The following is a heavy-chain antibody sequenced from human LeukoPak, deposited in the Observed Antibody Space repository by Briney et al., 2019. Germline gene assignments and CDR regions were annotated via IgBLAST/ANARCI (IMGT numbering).Heavy chain of an antibody. Sequence: SQTLSLTCAISGDSVSSNSAAWNWIRQSPSRGLEWLGRTYYRSKWYNDYAVSVKGRIAINADTSKNHFSLQFNSVTPEDTAVYYCAREEAGTYGFQYWGQGTLVTVSS. V-gene: IGHV6-1*01. D-gene: IGHD3-10*01. CDR1: GDSVSSNSAA. CDR3: AREEAGTYGFQY. J-gene: IGHJ4*02. CDR2: TYYRSKWYN.